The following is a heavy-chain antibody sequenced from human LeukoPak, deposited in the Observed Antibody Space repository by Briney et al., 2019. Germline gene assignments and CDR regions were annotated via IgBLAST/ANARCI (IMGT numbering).Heavy chain of an antibody. Sequence: PSETLSLTCTVSGGSISSYYWSWIRQPAGKGLEWMGRIYNSGSTNYNPSLKSRVTITTDMSKNQVSLKLSSVTAADTAVYYCARQTFGVLYFDSWGQGTLVIVSS. CDR2: IYNSGST. D-gene: IGHD3-10*01. CDR1: GGSISSYY. V-gene: IGHV4-4*07. J-gene: IGHJ4*02. CDR3: ARQTFGVLYFDS.